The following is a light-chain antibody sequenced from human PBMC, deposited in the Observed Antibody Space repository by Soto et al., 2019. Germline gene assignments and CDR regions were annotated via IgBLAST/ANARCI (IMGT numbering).Light chain of an antibody. CDR2: DAS. CDR3: QQRSNWLT. V-gene: IGKV3-11*01. J-gene: IGKJ4*01. CDR1: QSVSSY. Sequence: EIVLTQSPATLSLSPGERATLSCRASQSVSSYLAWYQQKPGQAPRLLIYDASNRATGIPARFSGSGSGTDLTLTISSLEPEDFAVYYCQQRSNWLTFGGGTKVDTK.